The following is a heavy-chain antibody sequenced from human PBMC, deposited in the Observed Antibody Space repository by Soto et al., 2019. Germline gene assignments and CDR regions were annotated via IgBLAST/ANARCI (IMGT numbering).Heavy chain of an antibody. D-gene: IGHD1-20*01. Sequence: QVQLVESGGGVVQPGRSLRLSCAASGFTFSSYGMHWVRQAPGKGLEWVAVIWYDGSNKYYADSVKGRFTISRDNSKNTLYLQMNSLRAEDTAVYYCAGEVARASYNYYGMDVWGQGTTVTVSS. V-gene: IGHV3-33*01. J-gene: IGHJ6*02. CDR1: GFTFSSYG. CDR2: IWYDGSNK. CDR3: AGEVARASYNYYGMDV.